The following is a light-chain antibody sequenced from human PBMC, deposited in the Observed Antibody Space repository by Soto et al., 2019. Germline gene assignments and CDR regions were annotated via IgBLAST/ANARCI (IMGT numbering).Light chain of an antibody. CDR2: DVS. CDR1: SSDVGGYNY. V-gene: IGLV2-14*01. J-gene: IGLJ2*01. Sequence: QSALTQPASVSGSPGQSITISCTGTSSDVGGYNYVSWYQQHPGKAPKLMIYDVSNRPSGVSNRFSGSKSVNTASLTISGIQDEDEADYYCSSYTSSSTHVVFGGGTKLTVL. CDR3: SSYTSSSTHVV.